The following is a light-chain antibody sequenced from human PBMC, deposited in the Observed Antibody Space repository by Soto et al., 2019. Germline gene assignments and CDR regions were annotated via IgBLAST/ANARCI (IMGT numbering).Light chain of an antibody. CDR3: MQALQTQLT. CDR1: QSLLHSNGYNY. Sequence: DIVMTQSPPSLPVTPGEPASISCRSSQSLLHSNGYNYLDWYLQKPGQSPQLLIYLGSNRASGVPDRFSGSGSGSDFTLKISRVEAVDVGVYYCMQALQTQLTFGGGTKVEIK. J-gene: IGKJ4*01. CDR2: LGS. V-gene: IGKV2-28*01.